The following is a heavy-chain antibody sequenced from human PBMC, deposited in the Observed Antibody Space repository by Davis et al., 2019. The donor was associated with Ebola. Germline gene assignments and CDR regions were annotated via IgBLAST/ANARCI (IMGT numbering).Heavy chain of an antibody. CDR3: ARDGWSYYGMDF. CDR2: IYYSGST. V-gene: IGHV4-34*01. Sequence: SETLSLTCAVYGGSFSGYYWSWIRQPPGKGLEWIGSIYYSGSTYYNPSLKSRVTISVDTSKNQFSLKLSSVTAADTAVYYCARDGWSYYGMDFWGQGTTVTVSS. D-gene: IGHD3-10*01. J-gene: IGHJ6*02. CDR1: GGSFSGYY.